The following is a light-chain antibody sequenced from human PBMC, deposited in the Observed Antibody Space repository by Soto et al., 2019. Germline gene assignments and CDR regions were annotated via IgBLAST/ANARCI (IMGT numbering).Light chain of an antibody. J-gene: IGKJ1*01. Sequence: DIQLTKSPSSLSESVGDRVTITCRASQSIYDSLHWYQQKPGKAPTLLIYTASSLESGVPSRFSGSGSGTDFTLTISSLQPEDFATYFCQQSYSRPRAFGQGTKVDIK. CDR1: QSIYDS. CDR3: QQSYSRPRA. V-gene: IGKV1-39*01. CDR2: TAS.